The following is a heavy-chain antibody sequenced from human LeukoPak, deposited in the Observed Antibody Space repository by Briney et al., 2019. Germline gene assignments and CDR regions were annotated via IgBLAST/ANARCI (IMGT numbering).Heavy chain of an antibody. J-gene: IGHJ5*02. CDR2: INHSGST. Sequence: SETLSLTCAVYGGSFSGYYWSWIRQPPGKGLEWIGEINHSGSTNYNPSLKSRVTISVDRSKNQFSLKLSSVTAADTAVYYCARDERIVVVPASGGFDPWGQGTLVTVSS. CDR3: ARDERIVVVPASGGFDP. D-gene: IGHD2-2*01. CDR1: GGSFSGYY. V-gene: IGHV4-34*01.